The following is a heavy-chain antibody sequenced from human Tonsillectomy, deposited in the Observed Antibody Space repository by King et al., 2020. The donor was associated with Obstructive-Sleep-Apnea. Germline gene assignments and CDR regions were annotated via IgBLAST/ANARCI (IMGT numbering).Heavy chain of an antibody. D-gene: IGHD5-18*01. CDR1: GYTFTNYD. J-gene: IGHJ4*02. V-gene: IGHV1-8*01. CDR3: ARGQYNFDY. Sequence: VQLVESGAEVKKPGASVKVSCKASGYTFTNYDINWVRQAPGQGLEWMGWMNPNSGNTGYAQKFQGRVTMTRHTSISTAYMELSSLRYEDTAIYYCARGQYNFDYWGQGTLVTVSS. CDR2: MNPNSGNT.